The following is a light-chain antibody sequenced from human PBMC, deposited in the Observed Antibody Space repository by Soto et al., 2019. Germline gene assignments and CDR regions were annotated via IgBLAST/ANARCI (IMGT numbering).Light chain of an antibody. V-gene: IGKV1-39*01. J-gene: IGKJ1*01. Sequence: DIQMTQSPSSLSASVGDRVTITCRASQSISTYLNWYQEKPGKAPELLIYAASTLQSGVPPRFSGSGSGTDFTLTISSLQPEDFATYSCQQTYNTSTFGQGTKVEIK. CDR1: QSISTY. CDR3: QQTYNTST. CDR2: AAS.